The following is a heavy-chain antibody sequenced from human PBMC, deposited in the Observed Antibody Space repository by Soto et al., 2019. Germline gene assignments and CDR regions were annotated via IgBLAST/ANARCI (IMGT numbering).Heavy chain of an antibody. Sequence: EVQLVESGGDLIQPGGSLRLSCGASGLTVSGSYMSWVRQAPGKGLSWVAIIYSEGNIYYAESVKGRFTIFRDNSKNTLNLQMNRLRSEDTAVYYCARVLKVRSENNDYLDVWGKGTPVIVYS. CDR1: GLTVSGSY. J-gene: IGHJ6*03. CDR2: IYSEGNI. D-gene: IGHD3-10*01. CDR3: ARVLKVRSENNDYLDV. V-gene: IGHV3-66*01.